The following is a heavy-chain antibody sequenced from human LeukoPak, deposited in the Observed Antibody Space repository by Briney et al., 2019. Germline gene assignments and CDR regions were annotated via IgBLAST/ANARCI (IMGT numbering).Heavy chain of an antibody. Sequence: KPSQTLSLTCAVSGGSISSGGYSWSWIRQPPGKGLEWIGYIYHSGSTYYNPSLKSRVTISVDRSKNQFSLKLSSVTAADTAVYYCARDQSPLYGMDVWGQGTTVTVSS. CDR3: ARDQSPLYGMDV. V-gene: IGHV4-30-2*01. CDR2: IYHSGST. J-gene: IGHJ6*02. CDR1: GGSISSGGYS.